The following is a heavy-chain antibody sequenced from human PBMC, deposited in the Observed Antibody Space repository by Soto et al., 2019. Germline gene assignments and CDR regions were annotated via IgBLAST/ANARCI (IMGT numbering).Heavy chain of an antibody. CDR2: IDPSDSYI. V-gene: IGHV5-10-1*01. CDR1: GYSFPSYW. D-gene: IGHD6-6*01. Sequence: GESLKISCQGSGYSFPSYWISWVRQMPGKGLQWMGRIDPSDSYINYSPSFEGHVNISIDKSINTAYLQWSSLKASDTAIYYCARHGQLALFDQWGQGALVTVSS. CDR3: ARHGQLALFDQ. J-gene: IGHJ5*02.